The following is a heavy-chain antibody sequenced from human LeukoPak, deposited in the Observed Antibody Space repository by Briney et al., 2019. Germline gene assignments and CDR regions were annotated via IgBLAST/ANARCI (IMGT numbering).Heavy chain of an antibody. V-gene: IGHV5-51*01. CDR1: GYSFTSYW. CDR2: IYPGDSDT. CDR3: ARGYYYDSSGYPWDY. J-gene: IGHJ4*02. Sequence: GESLKISCKGSGYSFTSYWIGWVRQMPGKGLDWMGIIYPGDSDTRYSPSFQGQVTISADKSISTAYLQWSSLKASDTAMYYCARGYYYDSSGYPWDYWGQGTLVTVSS. D-gene: IGHD3-22*01.